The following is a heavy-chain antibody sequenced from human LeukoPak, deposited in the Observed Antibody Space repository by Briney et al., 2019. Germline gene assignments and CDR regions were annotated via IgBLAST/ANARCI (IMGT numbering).Heavy chain of an antibody. CDR3: AKDGYCSSTNCYPAPY. CDR1: GFTFSSYA. V-gene: IGHV3-23*01. Sequence: GGSLRLSCAASGFTFSSYAMSWVRQAPGKGLEWVSAITGSGGGTYYADSVKGRFTITRDNSKNTLSLQMNSLRAEDTAVYYCAKDGYCSSTNCYPAPYWGQGTLVTVSS. D-gene: IGHD2-2*01. CDR2: ITGSGGGT. J-gene: IGHJ4*02.